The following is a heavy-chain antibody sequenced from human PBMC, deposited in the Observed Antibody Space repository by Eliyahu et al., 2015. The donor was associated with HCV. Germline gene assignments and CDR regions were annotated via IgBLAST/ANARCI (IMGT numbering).Heavy chain of an antibody. CDR2: XHYSGSA. CDR1: GGSITTYY. V-gene: IGHV4-59*01. Sequence: QVQLQESGPGLVKPSETLSLTCTVSGGSITTYYWSWXRQPPGKGLGWIGLXHYSGSANYNPXLKSRVTISVDTSKNQFSLNLTSVTAADTAVYYCASGGGGIAVAGTGGWFDPWGQGTLVTVSS. J-gene: IGHJ5*02. CDR3: ASGGGGIAVAGTGGWFDP. D-gene: IGHD6-19*01.